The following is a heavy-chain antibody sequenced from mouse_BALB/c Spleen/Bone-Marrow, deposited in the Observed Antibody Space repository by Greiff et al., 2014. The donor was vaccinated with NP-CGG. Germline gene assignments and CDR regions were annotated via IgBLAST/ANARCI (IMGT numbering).Heavy chain of an antibody. J-gene: IGHJ3*01. V-gene: IGHV1-67*01. Sequence: QGQLKGAGPELGRPWVSVEISFKGSGYTFPDYAMHWGEQSHAKSLEGIGVISTYSGNTNYNQKFKGKATMTVDKSSSTAYMELARLTSEDSAIYYCARGIYYDSTWFAYWGQGTLVTVSA. CDR3: ARGIYYDSTWFAY. CDR2: ISTYSGNT. CDR1: GYTFPDYA. D-gene: IGHD2-4*01.